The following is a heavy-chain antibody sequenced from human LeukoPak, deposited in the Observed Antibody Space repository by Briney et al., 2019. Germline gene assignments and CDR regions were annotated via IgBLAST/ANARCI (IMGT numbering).Heavy chain of an antibody. Sequence: SETLSLTCTVSGGSISSYYWSWIRQPPGRGLEWIGYIYYSGSTNYNPSLKSRVTISVDTSKNQFSLKLSSVTAADTAVYYCARSYSSGYPFLFDYWGQGTLVTVSS. D-gene: IGHD3-22*01. J-gene: IGHJ4*02. V-gene: IGHV4-59*08. CDR3: ARSYSSGYPFLFDY. CDR1: GGSISSYY. CDR2: IYYSGST.